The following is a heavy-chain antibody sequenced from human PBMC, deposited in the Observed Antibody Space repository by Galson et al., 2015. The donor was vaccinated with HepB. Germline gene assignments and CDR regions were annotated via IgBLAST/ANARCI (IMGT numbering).Heavy chain of an antibody. CDR2: ISSSSSYI. D-gene: IGHD5-18*01. CDR1: GFTFSSYA. Sequence: SLRLSCAASGFTFSSYAMNWVRQAPGKGLEWVSSISSSSSYIYYADSVKGRFTISRDNAKNSLYLQMNSLRAEDTAVYYCAREDSYGTFDYWGQGTLLTVSS. CDR3: AREDSYGTFDY. J-gene: IGHJ4*02. V-gene: IGHV3-21*01.